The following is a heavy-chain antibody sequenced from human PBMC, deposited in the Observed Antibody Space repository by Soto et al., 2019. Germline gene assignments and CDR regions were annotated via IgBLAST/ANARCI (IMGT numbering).Heavy chain of an antibody. CDR2: INPSGGST. V-gene: IGHV1-46*01. D-gene: IGHD3-10*01. J-gene: IGHJ4*02. CDR3: ARVREVVRGVIRYYFDY. CDR1: GYTFTGYY. Sequence: ASVKVSCKASGYTFTGYYMHWVRQAPGQGLEWMGIINPSGGSTSYAQKFQGRVTMTRDTSTSTVYMELSSLRSEDTAVYYCARVREVVRGVIRYYFDYWGQGTLVTVSS.